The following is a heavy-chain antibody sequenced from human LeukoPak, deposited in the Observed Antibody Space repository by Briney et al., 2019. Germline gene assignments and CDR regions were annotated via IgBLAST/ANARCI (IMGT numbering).Heavy chain of an antibody. CDR2: INPSGGST. CDR3: ARGSRPVYNLLTGKRYFDY. D-gene: IGHD3-9*01. Sequence: ASVKVSCKASGHTFTTYYVHWVRRAPGQGLEWMGIINPSGGSTTYAQKFRGRLTMTRDMSTSTVYMELSSLRSEDTAVYYCARGSRPVYNLLTGKRYFDYWGQGTLLTVSS. CDR1: GHTFTTYY. V-gene: IGHV1-46*01. J-gene: IGHJ4*02.